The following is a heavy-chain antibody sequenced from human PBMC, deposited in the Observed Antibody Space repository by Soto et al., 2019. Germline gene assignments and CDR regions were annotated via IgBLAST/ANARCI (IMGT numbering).Heavy chain of an antibody. CDR1: GYTFTSYA. V-gene: IGHV1-3*01. J-gene: IGHJ4*02. CDR2: INAGNGNT. Sequence: QVQLVQSGAEVKKPGASVKVSCKASGYTFTSYAMHWVRQAPGQRLEWMGWINAGNGNTKYSQKFQGRVTITRDTXASTGYVELSSLRSEDTAVYYCARGPGGPDGPGDYWGQGTRVTASS. D-gene: IGHD2-15*01. CDR3: ARGPGGPDGPGDY.